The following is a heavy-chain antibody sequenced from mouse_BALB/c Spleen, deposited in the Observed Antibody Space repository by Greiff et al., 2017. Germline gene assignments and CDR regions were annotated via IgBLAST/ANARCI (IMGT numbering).Heavy chain of an antibody. J-gene: IGHJ2*01. CDR2: ILPGSGST. D-gene: IGHD1-1*01. CDR1: GYTFSSYW. CDR3: ARRDIYD. V-gene: IGHV1-9*01. Sequence: VHLVESGAELMKPGASVKISCKATGYTFSSYWIEWVKQRPGHGLEWIGEILPGSGSTNYNEKFKGKATFTADTSSNTAYMQLSSLTSEDSAVYYCARRDIYDWGQGTTLTVSS.